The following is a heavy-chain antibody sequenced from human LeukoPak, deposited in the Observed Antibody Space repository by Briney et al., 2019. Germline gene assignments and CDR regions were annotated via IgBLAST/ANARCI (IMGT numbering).Heavy chain of an antibody. Sequence: ASVKVSCKVSGYTLTELSMHWVRQAPGKGLEWMGGFDPEDGETIYAQKFQGRVTMTEDTSTDTAYMELSSLRSEDTAVYYCATAGSSSWSRGPYYYYYMDVWGKGTTVTVSS. D-gene: IGHD6-13*01. J-gene: IGHJ6*03. CDR1: GYTLTELS. CDR3: ATAGSSSWSRGPYYYYYMDV. V-gene: IGHV1-24*01. CDR2: FDPEDGET.